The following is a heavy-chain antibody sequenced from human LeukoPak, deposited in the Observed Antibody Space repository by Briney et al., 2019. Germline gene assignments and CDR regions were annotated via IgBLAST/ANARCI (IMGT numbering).Heavy chain of an antibody. D-gene: IGHD2-2*01. Sequence: GGSLRLSCAASGFTFSSYAMSWVRQAPGKGLEWVSAISGSGGSTCYADSVKGRFTISRDNSKNTLYLQMNGLRAEDTAVYYCAKAPRGYCSSTSCPFDYWGQGTLVTVSS. J-gene: IGHJ4*02. V-gene: IGHV3-23*01. CDR2: ISGSGGST. CDR3: AKAPRGYCSSTSCPFDY. CDR1: GFTFSSYA.